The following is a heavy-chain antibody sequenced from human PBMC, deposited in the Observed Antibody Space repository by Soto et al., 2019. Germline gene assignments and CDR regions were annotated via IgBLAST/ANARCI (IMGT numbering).Heavy chain of an antibody. CDR1: GFTFSSYS. CDR3: ARDSAGPFDY. Sequence: PGGSLSLSGAASGFTFSSYSMNWVRQAPGKGLEWVSYISSSSSTIYYADSVKGRFTISRDNAKNSLSLQMNSLRDEDTALYYCARDSAGPFDYWGQGTLVTVSS. D-gene: IGHD2-15*01. CDR2: ISSSSSTI. V-gene: IGHV3-48*02. J-gene: IGHJ4*02.